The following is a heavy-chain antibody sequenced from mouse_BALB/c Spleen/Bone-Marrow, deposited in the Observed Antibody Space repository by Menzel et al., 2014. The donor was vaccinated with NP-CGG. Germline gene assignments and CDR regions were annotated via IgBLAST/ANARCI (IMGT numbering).Heavy chain of an antibody. J-gene: IGHJ3*01. CDR1: GFDFSRYW. CDR3: AKNYYYGYVAY. V-gene: IGHV4-1*02. D-gene: IGHD1-2*01. CDR2: INPASSTI. Sequence: EVQRVESGGGLVQPGGSLKLSCAASGFDFSRYWMTWVRQAPGKGLEWIGEINPASSTINYTPSLKDKFIISRDNAKNTLYLQMGKVRSEDTALYYCAKNYYYGYVAYWGQGTLVTVSA.